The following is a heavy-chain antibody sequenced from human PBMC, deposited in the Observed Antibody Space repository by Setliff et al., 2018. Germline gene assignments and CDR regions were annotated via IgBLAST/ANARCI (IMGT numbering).Heavy chain of an antibody. CDR3: AKDRTNEYSNSFFTIIDY. D-gene: IGHD6-6*01. V-gene: IGHV3-23*01. J-gene: IGHJ4*02. Sequence: GGSLRLSCAASGFTFSSYSMNWVRQAPGKGLEWVSAISGSGGSTYYADSVKGRFTISRDNSKNTLYLQMNSLRAEDTAVYYCAKDRTNEYSNSFFTIIDYWGQGTLVTV. CDR1: GFTFSSYS. CDR2: ISGSGGST.